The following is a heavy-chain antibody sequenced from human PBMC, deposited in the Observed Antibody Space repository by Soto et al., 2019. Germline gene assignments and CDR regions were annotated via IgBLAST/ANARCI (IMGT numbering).Heavy chain of an antibody. CDR3: VRDSPIGSTYSGYDGIDY. J-gene: IGHJ4*02. Sequence: QVQVVQSGAEVKKPGSSVKVSCKASGGTFSNDIITWVREAPGQGLEWMGRIIPLLEIANYAQKFQGRVTITADKSTRTAYMELNSLRSEDTAVYYCVRDSPIGSTYSGYDGIDYWGQGTLVTVSS. V-gene: IGHV1-69*08. D-gene: IGHD5-12*01. CDR2: IIPLLEIA. CDR1: GGTFSNDI.